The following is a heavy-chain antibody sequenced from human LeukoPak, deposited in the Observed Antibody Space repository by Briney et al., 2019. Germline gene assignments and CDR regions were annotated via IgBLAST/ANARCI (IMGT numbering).Heavy chain of an antibody. Sequence: SVKVSCKASGGTFSSYAISWVRQAPGQGLERMGGIIPIFGTANYAQKFQGRVTITADKSTSTAYMELSSLRSEDTAVYYCARDEDYGDVEYFQHWGQGTLVTVSS. CDR2: IIPIFGTA. D-gene: IGHD4-17*01. CDR3: ARDEDYGDVEYFQH. J-gene: IGHJ1*01. CDR1: GGTFSSYA. V-gene: IGHV1-69*06.